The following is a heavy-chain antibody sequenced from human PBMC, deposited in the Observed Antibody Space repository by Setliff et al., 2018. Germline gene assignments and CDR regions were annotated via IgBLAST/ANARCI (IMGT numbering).Heavy chain of an antibody. CDR1: GFTFSSSW. CDR2: IKCDGSEK. Sequence: PGGSLRLSCAASGFTFSSSWMHWVCQAPEKGLEWVADIKCDGSEKYYVDSVKGRLTISRDNAKNSLYLQMNSLRADDTAVYYCTRSRGTTVYDYWGQGTLVTVSS. D-gene: IGHD1-7*01. CDR3: TRSRGTTVYDY. J-gene: IGHJ4*02. V-gene: IGHV3-7*03.